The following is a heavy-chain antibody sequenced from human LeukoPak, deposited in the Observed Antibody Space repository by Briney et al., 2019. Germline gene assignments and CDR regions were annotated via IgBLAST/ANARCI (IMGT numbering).Heavy chain of an antibody. D-gene: IGHD6-19*01. CDR1: GFTFSSYD. Sequence: GGSLRLSCAASGFTFSSYDMHWVRQGTGKSLEWVSAIGTAGNTNYAGSVKGRFTISRENAKNSLYLQMNGPRAGDTAVYYCARVRSDSSGWYHVLDWGQGTLVTVSS. V-gene: IGHV3-13*01. CDR3: ARVRSDSSGWYHVLD. J-gene: IGHJ4*02. CDR2: IGTAGNT.